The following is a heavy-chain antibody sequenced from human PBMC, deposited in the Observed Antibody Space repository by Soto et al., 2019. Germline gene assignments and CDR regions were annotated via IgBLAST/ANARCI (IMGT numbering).Heavy chain of an antibody. J-gene: IGHJ4*02. CDR3: ATKRDEWAPLN. Sequence: QVQLQESGPGLVKPSETLSLTCTVSGGSISSYYWSWIRQPPGKGLEWIGYIYYSGSTNYNPSLKSRVTISVDTSKNQFSLKLSSVTAADTAVYYCATKRDEWAPLNWGQGTLVTVSS. V-gene: IGHV4-59*08. D-gene: IGHD1-26*01. CDR1: GGSISSYY. CDR2: IYYSGST.